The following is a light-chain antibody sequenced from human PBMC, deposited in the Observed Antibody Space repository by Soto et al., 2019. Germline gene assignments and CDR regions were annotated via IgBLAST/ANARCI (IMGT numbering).Light chain of an antibody. V-gene: IGKV3-11*01. CDR3: QQRSSWPWT. CDR2: DVS. J-gene: IGKJ1*01. Sequence: EIVLTQSPATLSLSPGERATLSCRASQSVSSYLAWYQQKPGQAPRLLMYDVSNRATGIPARFSGSGSGTDFTLTISSLEPEDFAVYYCQQRSSWPWTFGQGTKVDIK. CDR1: QSVSSY.